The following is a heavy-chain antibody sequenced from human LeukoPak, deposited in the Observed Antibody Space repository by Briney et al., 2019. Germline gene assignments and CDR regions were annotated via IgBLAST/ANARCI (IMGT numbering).Heavy chain of an antibody. CDR3: ARRFRRGLWAFDP. CDR1: GYTFTSYG. Sequence: ASVKVSCKASGYTFTSYGISWVRQAPGQGLEWMGWMNPNSGNTGYAQKFQGRVTMTRNTSISTAYMELSSLRSEDTAVYYCARRFRRGLWAFDPWGQGTLVTVSS. V-gene: IGHV1-8*02. J-gene: IGHJ5*02. CDR2: MNPNSGNT. D-gene: IGHD4/OR15-4a*01.